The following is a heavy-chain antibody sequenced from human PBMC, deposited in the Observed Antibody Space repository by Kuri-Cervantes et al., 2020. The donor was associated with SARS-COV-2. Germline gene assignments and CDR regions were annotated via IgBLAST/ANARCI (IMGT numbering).Heavy chain of an antibody. D-gene: IGHD3-16*01. Sequence: ASVKVSCKASGYTFTSYGISWVRQAPGQGLEWMGWISAYNGSTNYAQKLQGRVTMTTDTSTSTAYMELRSLRSDDTAVYYCAKWYHDYMWETWRYNYFDPWGPGTLVTVSS. J-gene: IGHJ5*02. CDR2: ISAYNGST. CDR1: GYTFTSYG. CDR3: AKWYHDYMWETWRYNYFDP. V-gene: IGHV1-18*01.